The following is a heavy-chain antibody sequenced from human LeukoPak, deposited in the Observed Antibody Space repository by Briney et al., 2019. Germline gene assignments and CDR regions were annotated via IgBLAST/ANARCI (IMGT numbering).Heavy chain of an antibody. CDR2: INPKSRAT. J-gene: IGHJ6*03. V-gene: IGHV1-2*02. CDR1: GYTFTGYY. Sequence: GASVKVSCKASGYTFTGYYMHWVRQAPGQGLGWMGWINPKSRATNHAQNFQGRVTLTRATSISTAYMELSSLRSDDTAVYYCARGVDTAVIPYYYYYMDVWGIGTTVTVSS. D-gene: IGHD5-18*01. CDR3: ARGVDTAVIPYYYYYMDV.